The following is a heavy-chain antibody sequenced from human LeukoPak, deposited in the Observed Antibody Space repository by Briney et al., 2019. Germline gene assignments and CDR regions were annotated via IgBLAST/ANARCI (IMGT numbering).Heavy chain of an antibody. V-gene: IGHV1-8*01. D-gene: IGHD1-14*01. CDR1: GYPFTTYE. Sequence: ASVKVSCKTSGYPFTTYEINWARQAAGQGLEWMGWVHPDTGYADYAQKFQGRVTMTSDTSISTAYMELSCLRSDDTAVYFCARGPRNDPWGQGTLVTVSS. CDR2: VHPDTGYA. J-gene: IGHJ5*02. CDR3: ARGPRNDP.